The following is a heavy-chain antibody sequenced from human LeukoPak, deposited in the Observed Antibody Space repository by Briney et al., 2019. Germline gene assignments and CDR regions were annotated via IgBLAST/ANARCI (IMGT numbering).Heavy chain of an antibody. J-gene: IGHJ3*02. CDR3: AGPSGSYHMNAFDI. D-gene: IGHD1-26*01. Sequence: GGSLRLSCAASGFTFSSYAMHWVRQAPGKGLEWVAVISYDGSNKYYADSVKGRFTISRDNSKNTLYLQMNSLRAEDTAVYYCAGPSGSYHMNAFDIWGQGTMVTVSS. CDR1: GFTFSSYA. V-gene: IGHV3-30-3*01. CDR2: ISYDGSNK.